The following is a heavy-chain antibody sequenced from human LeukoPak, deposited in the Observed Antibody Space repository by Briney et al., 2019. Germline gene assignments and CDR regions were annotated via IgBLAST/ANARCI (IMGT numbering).Heavy chain of an antibody. CDR2: ISGSGDIT. CDR1: EFPVSSNY. CDR3: AKDDAWLRFGE. Sequence: GGSLRLSCAASEFPVSSNYMTWVRQAPGKGLEWVSAISGSGDITYYADSVKGRFTISRDNSKNTLYLEVTRLTPEDSAVYYCAKDDAWLRFGEWSQGTLVTVSS. V-gene: IGHV3-23*01. D-gene: IGHD5-12*01. J-gene: IGHJ4*02.